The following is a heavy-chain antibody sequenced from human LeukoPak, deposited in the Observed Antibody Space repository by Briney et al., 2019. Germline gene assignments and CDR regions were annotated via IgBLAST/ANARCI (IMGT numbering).Heavy chain of an antibody. V-gene: IGHV3-11*01. Sequence: GGSLRLSCAASGFPFRDYYMTWIRQAPGKGLEWLSYISRSGDTLYYADSVEGRFTISRDNAKNSLFLQMNRLRADDTAVYYCAREVVIFPDYYYYGMDVWGQGTTVTVSS. CDR3: AREVVIFPDYYYYGMDV. J-gene: IGHJ6*02. CDR2: ISRSGDTL. CDR1: GFPFRDYY. D-gene: IGHD3-9*01.